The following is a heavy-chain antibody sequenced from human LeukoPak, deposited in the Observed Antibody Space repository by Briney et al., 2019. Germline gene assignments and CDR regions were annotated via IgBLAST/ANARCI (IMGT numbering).Heavy chain of an antibody. V-gene: IGHV4-39*07. D-gene: IGHD5-12*01. CDR1: GASMNTTNFY. Sequence: SETLSLTCTVSGASMNTTNFYWGWIRQPPGKGLAWIGEINHSGSTNYNPSLKSRVTISVDTSKNQFSLKLSSVTAADTAVYYCARGGIVATISPIDYWGQGTLVTVSS. CDR2: INHSGST. J-gene: IGHJ4*02. CDR3: ARGGIVATISPIDY.